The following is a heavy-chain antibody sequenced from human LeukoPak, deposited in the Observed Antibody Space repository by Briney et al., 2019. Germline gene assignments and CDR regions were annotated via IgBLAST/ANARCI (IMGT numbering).Heavy chain of an antibody. J-gene: IGHJ4*02. V-gene: IGHV3-23*01. CDR1: GFTFSSYA. CDR2: ISGRGGNT. CDR3: AKDAYSSSWYYFDY. Sequence: GGSLRLSCAASGFTFSSYAMSWVRQAPGKGLEWVSAISGRGGNTYYAVSVKGRFTISRDNSKDTLFLQMNSLRAEDTAVYYCAKDAYSSSWYYFDYWGQGTLVTVSS. D-gene: IGHD6-13*01.